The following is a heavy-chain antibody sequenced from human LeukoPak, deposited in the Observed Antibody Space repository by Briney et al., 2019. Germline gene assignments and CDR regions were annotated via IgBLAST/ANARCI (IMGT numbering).Heavy chain of an antibody. J-gene: IGHJ4*02. CDR3: ARDCAADSSGYYSPWVCPLDY. CDR1: GIPFSSYA. D-gene: IGHD3-22*01. CDR2: INFDGSST. V-gene: IGHV3-74*01. Sequence: PGRSLRLSCAASGIPFSSYAMHWVRQAPGKGLVWVSRINFDGSSTNYADSVKGRFTISRDNAKNTLYLQMNSLRAEDTAVYYCARDCAADSSGYYSPWVCPLDYWGQGTLVTVSS.